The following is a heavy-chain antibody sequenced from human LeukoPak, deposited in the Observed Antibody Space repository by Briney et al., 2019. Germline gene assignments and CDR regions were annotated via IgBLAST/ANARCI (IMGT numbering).Heavy chain of an antibody. CDR1: SGSISSYD. CDR2: IYTSGST. V-gene: IGHV4-4*07. CDR3: ARFSYYYDSSRSFQH. J-gene: IGHJ1*01. D-gene: IGHD3-22*01. Sequence: SETLSLTCTVSSGSISSYDWSWIRQPAGKGLEWIGRIYTSGSTNYTPSLKSRVTISVDTSKNQFSLKLSSVTAADTAVYYCARFSYYYDSSRSFQHWGQGTLVTVSS.